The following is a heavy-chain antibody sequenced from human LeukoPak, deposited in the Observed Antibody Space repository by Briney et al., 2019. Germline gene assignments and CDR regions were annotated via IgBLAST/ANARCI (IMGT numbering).Heavy chain of an antibody. Sequence: AGGALRLSCAASGFTFRSYAMSWGRQAPGKGGGWGSAISGSGSNTYYADPVQGRFTISRDNSKNTLYLQINSLRAEDTAVYYCAKADYDFWSGYYTPYYMDVWGKGTTVTVSS. CDR3: AKADYDFWSGYYTPYYMDV. D-gene: IGHD3-3*01. CDR2: ISGSGSNT. V-gene: IGHV3-23*01. J-gene: IGHJ6*03. CDR1: GFTFRSYA.